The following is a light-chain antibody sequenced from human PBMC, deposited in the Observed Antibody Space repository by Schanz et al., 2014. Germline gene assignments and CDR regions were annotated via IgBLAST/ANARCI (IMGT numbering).Light chain of an antibody. Sequence: QSALTQPPSASGSLGQSVTISCTGTSSDVGGYNYVSWYQQHPGKAPKLMIYDVSNRPSGVSSRFSGSKSGKTASLSISGLQAEDEADYYCSSYTKNAPLGVIFGGGTKLTVL. V-gene: IGLV2-14*03. CDR3: SSYTKNAPLGVI. J-gene: IGLJ2*01. CDR1: SSDVGGYNY. CDR2: DVS.